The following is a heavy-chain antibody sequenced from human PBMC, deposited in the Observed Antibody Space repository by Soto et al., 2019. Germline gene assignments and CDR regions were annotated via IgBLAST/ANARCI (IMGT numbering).Heavy chain of an antibody. J-gene: IGHJ3*01. Sequence: HPGGSLRLSCAASGFIVGDYWMNWVRQAPGKGLEWVANMGLGESEKYYVGSVNGRFTLSRDNAKNSLDLLLNDLRVEDTAVYHCVRESFPETGGFDVWGQGTLVTVSS. CDR3: VRESFPETGGFDV. CDR2: MGLGESEK. D-gene: IGHD2-8*02. CDR1: GFIVGDYW. V-gene: IGHV3-7*04.